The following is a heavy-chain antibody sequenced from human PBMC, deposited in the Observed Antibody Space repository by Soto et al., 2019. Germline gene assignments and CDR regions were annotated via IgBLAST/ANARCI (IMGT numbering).Heavy chain of an antibody. CDR1: GGSVSSGSFY. J-gene: IGHJ6*02. V-gene: IGHV4-61*01. CDR3: AREGRLYNYNGIDV. Sequence: PSETLSLTCTVPGGSVSSGSFYWTWIRQPPGKGLEWIGYIYYSGTTNYNPSLKSRVTMSVDRSRNQFSLQLSSVTAADTALYYCAREGRLYNYNGIDVWGQGTTVTVS. D-gene: IGHD2-2*02. CDR2: IYYSGTT.